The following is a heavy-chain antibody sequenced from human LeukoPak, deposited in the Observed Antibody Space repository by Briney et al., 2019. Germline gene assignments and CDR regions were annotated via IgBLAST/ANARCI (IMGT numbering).Heavy chain of an antibody. Sequence: PGGSLRLSCAASGFTFSSYSMNWVRQAPGKGLEWVSSISSSSSYIYYADSVKGRFTISRDNAKNSLYLQMNSLRAEDTAVYYCARDLEEEGYYYYGMDVWGQGTTVTVS. D-gene: IGHD1-1*01. CDR1: GFTFSSYS. V-gene: IGHV3-21*01. J-gene: IGHJ6*02. CDR2: ISSSSSYI. CDR3: ARDLEEEGYYYYGMDV.